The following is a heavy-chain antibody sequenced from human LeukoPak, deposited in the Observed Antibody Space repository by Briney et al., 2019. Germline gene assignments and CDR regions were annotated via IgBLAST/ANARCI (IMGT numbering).Heavy chain of an antibody. V-gene: IGHV4-59*11. CDR2: VYYSGTT. D-gene: IGHD5-18*01. CDR3: ARTTEGGYTYDYFYYYYMDV. CDR1: GGSITSHY. J-gene: IGHJ6*03. Sequence: SETLSLTCTVSGGSITSHYWSWIRQPPGKGLEWIGYVYYSGTTNYNPSLKSRVTISVDTSKNQFSLKLSSVTAADTAVYYCARTTEGGYTYDYFYYYYMDVWGKGTSVTISS.